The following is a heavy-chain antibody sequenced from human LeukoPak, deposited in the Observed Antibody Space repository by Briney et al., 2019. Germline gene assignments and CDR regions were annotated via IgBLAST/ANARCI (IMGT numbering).Heavy chain of an antibody. D-gene: IGHD2-2*01. J-gene: IGHJ4*02. CDR2: INPNSGGT. V-gene: IGHV1-2*02. CDR1: GYTFTGYY. CDR3: ARDPSTKYYTDS. Sequence: ASVKVSCKASGYTFTGYYMHWVRQAPGQGLEWMGWINPNSGGTNYAQKFQGRVTMTRDTSISTAYMELSRLRSDDTAVYYCARDPSTKYYTDSWGQGTLVTVSS.